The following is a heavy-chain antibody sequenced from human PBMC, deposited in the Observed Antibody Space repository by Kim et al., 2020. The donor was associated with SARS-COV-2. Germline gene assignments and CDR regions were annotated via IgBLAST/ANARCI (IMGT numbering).Heavy chain of an antibody. J-gene: IGHJ4*02. CDR3: SRHADY. CDR2: IHYSGST. V-gene: IGHV4-39*01. CDR1: GDSISSSTFY. Sequence: SETLSLTCSVSGDSISSSTFYWGWIRQPPGKGLEWIGAIHYSGSTYSNPSLKSRVTISVDTFKNQFSLNLNSLTAADTALYYCSRHADYWGQGTLVTVSS.